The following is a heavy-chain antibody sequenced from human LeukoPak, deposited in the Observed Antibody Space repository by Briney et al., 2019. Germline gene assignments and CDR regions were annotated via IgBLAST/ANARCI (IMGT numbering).Heavy chain of an antibody. CDR1: GYTFSDYY. J-gene: IGHJ4*02. D-gene: IGHD3-22*01. CDR2: INPHSGGT. Sequence: ASVKVSCKAPGYTFSDYYLHWVRQAPGQGLEWMGRINPHSGGTNYAQKFQGRVSMTRDTSISTAYMELSSLRSDDTAVYYCARDGDSSDYPYWGQGTLVTVSS. V-gene: IGHV1-2*06. CDR3: ARDGDSSDYPY.